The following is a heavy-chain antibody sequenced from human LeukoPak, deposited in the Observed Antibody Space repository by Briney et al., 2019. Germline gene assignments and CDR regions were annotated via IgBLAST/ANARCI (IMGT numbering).Heavy chain of an antibody. V-gene: IGHV1-69*13. CDR2: IIPIFGIA. CDR1: GGTFSSYA. CDR3: AREGAFYYDFWSGYRDGMDV. J-gene: IGHJ6*02. D-gene: IGHD3-3*01. Sequence: GASVKVSCKGSGGTFSSYAISWVRQAPGQGLEWMGGIIPIFGIANYAQKFQGRVTVTADESTSTAYMELSSLRSEDTAVYYCAREGAFYYDFWSGYRDGMDVWGQGTTVTVSS.